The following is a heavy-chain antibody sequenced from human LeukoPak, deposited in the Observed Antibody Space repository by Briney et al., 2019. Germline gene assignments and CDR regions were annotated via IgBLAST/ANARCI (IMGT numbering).Heavy chain of an antibody. Sequence: SQTLSLTCTVSGGSIGSSGYYWSWIRQPPGKGLEWVGYIYHSGSTYYNPSLKSRVTISVDRSKNQFSLRLSSVTAADTAVYYCTMLAGIVSSVDYYDSSTDRTDAFDIWGQGTMVTVSS. CDR3: TMLAGIVSSVDYYDSSTDRTDAFDI. CDR1: GGSIGSSGYY. V-gene: IGHV4-30-2*01. J-gene: IGHJ3*02. CDR2: IYHSGST. D-gene: IGHD3-22*01.